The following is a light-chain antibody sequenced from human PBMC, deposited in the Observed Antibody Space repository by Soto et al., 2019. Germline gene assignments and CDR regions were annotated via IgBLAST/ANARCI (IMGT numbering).Light chain of an antibody. Sequence: EIVLTQSPGTLSLSPGERATLSCRASQSVSNNYLAWYQQRPGQAPRLLIYGASNRATGIPDRFSGSGSGTDFTLTISRLEPEDFAVYYCQQHDILPITFGQGTRLEIK. CDR2: GAS. CDR1: QSVSNNY. J-gene: IGKJ5*01. V-gene: IGKV3-20*01. CDR3: QQHDILPIT.